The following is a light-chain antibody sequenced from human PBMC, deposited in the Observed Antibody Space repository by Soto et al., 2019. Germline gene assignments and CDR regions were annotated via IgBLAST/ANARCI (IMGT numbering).Light chain of an antibody. CDR3: AAWDDSLNGYL. CDR2: GSY. V-gene: IGLV1-44*01. Sequence: QSVLTQPPSASGTPGQRVTISCSGSTSNIGTKTVNWYQHLPGTAPKLLIYGSYLRPSGVPDRFSGSKSGTSASLAISGLQSEDEADYYCAAWDDSLNGYLFGTGTKLTV. J-gene: IGLJ1*01. CDR1: TSNIGTKT.